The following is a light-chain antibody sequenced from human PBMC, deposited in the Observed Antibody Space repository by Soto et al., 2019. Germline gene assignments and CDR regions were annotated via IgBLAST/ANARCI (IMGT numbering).Light chain of an antibody. Sequence: DIQMTQSPASLSVSVGDRVTITCRASQSINNYLNWYLQRPGQAPKLLIRSASTLQRGVPSRFSGSGSRTEFTPTIADLQPDDFGTYYCQQSLTMPITFGHGTRPDIK. V-gene: IGKV1-39*01. J-gene: IGKJ5*01. CDR1: QSINNY. CDR2: SAS. CDR3: QQSLTMPIT.